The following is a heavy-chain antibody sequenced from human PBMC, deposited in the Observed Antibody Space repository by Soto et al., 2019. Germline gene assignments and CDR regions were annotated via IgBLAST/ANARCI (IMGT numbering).Heavy chain of an antibody. D-gene: IGHD7-27*01. CDR3: ARTVMPVGNLPALHH. CDR2: IYTNGKT. J-gene: IGHJ5*02. Sequence: QMQLQESGPGLVKPSETLSLACTVSGGSVSSPKYFWSWIRQPPGQGLEWVAYIYTNGKTHYNPSLKSRATISVVTPKNQGSLKLTSVTGADSAVYFCARTVMPVGNLPALHHWGQGVLVTVSS. CDR1: GGSVSSPKYF. V-gene: IGHV4-61*01.